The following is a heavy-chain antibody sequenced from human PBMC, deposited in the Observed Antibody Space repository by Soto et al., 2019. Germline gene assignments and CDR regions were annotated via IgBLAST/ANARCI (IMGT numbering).Heavy chain of an antibody. V-gene: IGHV4-59*01. J-gene: IGHJ4*02. Sequence: SETLSLTCTVSGGSIGSYYWSWIRQPPGKGLEWIGYIYYSGSTNYNPSLKSRVTISVDTSKNQFSLKLSSVTAADTAVYYCATGWDKYYFDYWGQGTLVTVSS. CDR3: ATGWDKYYFDY. D-gene: IGHD1-26*01. CDR2: IYYSGST. CDR1: GGSIGSYY.